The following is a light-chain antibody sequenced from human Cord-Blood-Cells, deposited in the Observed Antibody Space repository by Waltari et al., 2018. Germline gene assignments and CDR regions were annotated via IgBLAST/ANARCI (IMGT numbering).Light chain of an antibody. CDR2: SAS. Sequence: DIQMPQSPSSLSASVGDRVNITCRASQSISSYLNWYQQKPGKAPKLLIYSASSLQSGVPSRFSGSGSGTDFTHTISSRQPEEFATYYCQQSYSTPWTFGQGTKVEIK. CDR1: QSISSY. V-gene: IGKV1-39*01. CDR3: QQSYSTPWT. J-gene: IGKJ1*01.